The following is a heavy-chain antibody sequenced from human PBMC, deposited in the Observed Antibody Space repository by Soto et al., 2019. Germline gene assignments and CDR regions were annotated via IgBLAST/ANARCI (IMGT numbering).Heavy chain of an antibody. Sequence: SETLSLTCTVSGGSISSGGYYWSWIRQHPGKGLEWIGYIYYSGSTYYNPSLKSRVTISVDTSKNQFSLKLSSVTAADTAVYYCARVPKVEPWVDSFWSGPGFDYWGQGTLVTVSS. CDR2: IYYSGST. D-gene: IGHD3-3*01. J-gene: IGHJ4*02. V-gene: IGHV4-31*03. CDR1: GGSISSGGYY. CDR3: ARVPKVEPWVDSFWSGPGFDY.